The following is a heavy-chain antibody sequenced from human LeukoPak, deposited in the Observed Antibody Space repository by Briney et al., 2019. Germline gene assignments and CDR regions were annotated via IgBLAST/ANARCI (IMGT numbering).Heavy chain of an antibody. CDR2: INPSGGST. CDR1: RYTFTSYY. V-gene: IGHV1-46*01. Sequence: ASVKVSCKASRYTFTSYYMYWVRQAPGHGLEWMGIINPSGGSTSYAQKFQGRVTMTRDTSTSTVYMELSSLRSEDTAVYYCASIRGYAGFDPWGQGTLVTVSS. D-gene: IGHD5-18*01. CDR3: ASIRGYAGFDP. J-gene: IGHJ5*02.